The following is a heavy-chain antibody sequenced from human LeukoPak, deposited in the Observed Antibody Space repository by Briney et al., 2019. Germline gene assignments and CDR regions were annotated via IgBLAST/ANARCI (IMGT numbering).Heavy chain of an antibody. Sequence: SVKVSCKASGGTFSSYAISWVRQAPGQGLEWMGGIIPIFGTANYAQKFQGRVTTTTDESTSTAYMELSSLRSEDTAVYYCVREGVDNWNYEGFDYWGQGTLVTVSS. J-gene: IGHJ4*02. CDR2: IIPIFGTA. CDR1: GGTFSSYA. V-gene: IGHV1-69*05. CDR3: VREGVDNWNYEGFDY. D-gene: IGHD1-7*01.